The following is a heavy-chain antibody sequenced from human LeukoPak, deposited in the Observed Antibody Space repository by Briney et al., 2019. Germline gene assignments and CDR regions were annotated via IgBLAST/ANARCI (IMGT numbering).Heavy chain of an antibody. CDR1: GGSISSYY. J-gene: IGHJ4*02. V-gene: IGHV4-4*07. CDR2: IYTSGST. Sequence: SETLSLTCTVSGGSISSYYWSWIRQPAGKGLEWIGRIYTSGSTYYNPSLKSRVTISVDTSKNQFSLKLSSVTAADTAVYYCASWTTVSLNFDYWGQGTLVTVSS. CDR3: ASWTTVSLNFDY. D-gene: IGHD4-11*01.